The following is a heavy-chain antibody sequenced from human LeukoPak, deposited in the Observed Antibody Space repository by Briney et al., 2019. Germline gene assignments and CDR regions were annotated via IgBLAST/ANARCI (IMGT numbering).Heavy chain of an antibody. CDR3: ARDRGGYTYSHDY. CDR1: GGSISSSSYY. V-gene: IGHV4-39*02. D-gene: IGHD5-18*01. J-gene: IGHJ4*02. CDR2: IYYSGST. Sequence: PSETLSLTCTVSGGSISSSSYYWGWIHQPPGKGLEWIGSIYYSGSTYYNPSLKSRVTISVDTSKNQFSLKLSSVTAADTAVYYCARDRGGYTYSHDYWGQGTLVTVSS.